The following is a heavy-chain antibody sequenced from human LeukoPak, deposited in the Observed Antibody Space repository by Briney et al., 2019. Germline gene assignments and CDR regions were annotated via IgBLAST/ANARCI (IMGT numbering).Heavy chain of an antibody. J-gene: IGHJ5*02. Sequence: AASVKVSCKASGGTFSSYAISWVRQAPGQGLEWMGGIIPIFGTANYAQKFQGRVTITADESTSTAYMELSSLRSEDTAVYYCARSRLREWSQYNWFDPWGQGTLVTVSS. V-gene: IGHV1-69*13. D-gene: IGHD3-3*01. CDR1: GGTFSSYA. CDR2: IIPIFGTA. CDR3: ARSRLREWSQYNWFDP.